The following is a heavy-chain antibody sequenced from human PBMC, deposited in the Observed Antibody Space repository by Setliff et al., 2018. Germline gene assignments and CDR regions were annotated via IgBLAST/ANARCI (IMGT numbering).Heavy chain of an antibody. V-gene: IGHV4-39*01. Sequence: PSETLSLTCTVSGGSISTKNYYWGWIRQPPGKGLEWIGNIYYSGGTYHNPSLKSRVTMSIDSSKKQFSLKLSSVTATDTAVYYCARSGSYRVDYWGQGTLVTVSS. CDR3: ARSGSYRVDY. CDR2: IYYSGGT. J-gene: IGHJ4*02. D-gene: IGHD1-26*01. CDR1: GGSISTKNYY.